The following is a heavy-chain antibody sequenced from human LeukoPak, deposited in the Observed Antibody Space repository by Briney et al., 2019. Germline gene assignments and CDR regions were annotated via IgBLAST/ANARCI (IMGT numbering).Heavy chain of an antibody. CDR3: ARDREMVYYYGMDV. CDR2: IYSGGST. Sequence: GGSLRLSCVASGNYWMHWVRQAPGKGLEWVSVIYSGGSTYYADSVKGRFTISRDNSKNTLYLQMNSLRAEDTAVYYCARDREMVYYYGMDVWGQGTTVTVSS. J-gene: IGHJ6*02. V-gene: IGHV3-53*01. CDR1: GNYW. D-gene: IGHD5-24*01.